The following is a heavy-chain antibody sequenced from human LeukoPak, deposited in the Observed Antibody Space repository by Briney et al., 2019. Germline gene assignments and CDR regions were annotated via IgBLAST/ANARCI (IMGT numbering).Heavy chain of an antibody. D-gene: IGHD2-8*01. CDR1: GYSFTSYW. V-gene: IGHV5-51*01. CDR2: IYPGDSDT. J-gene: IGHJ4*02. Sequence: GESLKISCKGSGYSFTSYWIGWVRQMPGKGLEWMGIIYPGDSDTRYSPSFQGQVTISADKSISTAYLQWSSLKASDTAMYYCARPHLIYCTNGVCYPGGDYYFDYWGQGTLVTVSS. CDR3: ARPHLIYCTNGVCYPGGDYYFDY.